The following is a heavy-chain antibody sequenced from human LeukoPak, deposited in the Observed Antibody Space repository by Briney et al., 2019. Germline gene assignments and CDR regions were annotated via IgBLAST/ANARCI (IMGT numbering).Heavy chain of an antibody. CDR2: IYPGDSDT. D-gene: IGHD2-2*01. Sequence: GESLKISCKGSGYSFTSYWIGWVRQMPGKGLEWMGIIYPGDSDTRYNPSFQGQVTISADKSISTAYLQWNSLKASDTAIYYCARHEEDSSTSSNWSDPWGQGTLVTVSS. V-gene: IGHV5-51*01. J-gene: IGHJ5*02. CDR1: GYSFTSYW. CDR3: ARHEEDSSTSSNWSDP.